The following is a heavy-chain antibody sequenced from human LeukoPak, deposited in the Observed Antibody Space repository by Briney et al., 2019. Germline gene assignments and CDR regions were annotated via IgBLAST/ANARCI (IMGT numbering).Heavy chain of an antibody. CDR3: ARESQVAVAGSGWYFDL. D-gene: IGHD6-19*01. J-gene: IGHJ2*01. Sequence: SETLSLTCTVSGGSINNYYWSWIRQPDGKGLEWIGSIYTSGSTNFNPSLMSRVTMSVDTSKNQFSLRLSSVTAADTAVYYCARESQVAVAGSGWYFDLWGRGTLVTVSS. V-gene: IGHV4-4*07. CDR2: IYTSGST. CDR1: GGSINNYY.